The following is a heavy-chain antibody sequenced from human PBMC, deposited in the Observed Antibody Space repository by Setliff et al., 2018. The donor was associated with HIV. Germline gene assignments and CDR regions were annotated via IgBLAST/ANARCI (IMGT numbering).Heavy chain of an antibody. CDR2: IYTSGIT. V-gene: IGHV4-4*08. CDR1: GDSISSYY. CDR3: ARDRRGYYYGSGSCYMDV. J-gene: IGHJ6*03. D-gene: IGHD3-10*01. Sequence: SETLSLTCTVSGDSISSYYRSWIRRPPGKGLEWIGYIYTSGITDYNPSLKSRVTISGDTSKNQFSLKLSSVTAADTAVYYCARDRRGYYYGSGSCYMDVWGTGTTVTAP.